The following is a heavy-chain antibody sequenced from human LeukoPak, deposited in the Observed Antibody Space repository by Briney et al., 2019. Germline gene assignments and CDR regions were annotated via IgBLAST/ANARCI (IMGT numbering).Heavy chain of an antibody. Sequence: SETLSLTCTVSGASISNYYWSWIRQPPGKGLEWIGYISYGGSTRYNPSLKSRVSTSLDTSKNQFSLKPSSVTAADTAVYYCAGMYYDVLTGYSYFDYWGQGTLVTVSS. CDR2: ISYGGST. V-gene: IGHV4-59*01. CDR1: GASISNYY. J-gene: IGHJ4*02. D-gene: IGHD3-9*01. CDR3: AGMYYDVLTGYSYFDY.